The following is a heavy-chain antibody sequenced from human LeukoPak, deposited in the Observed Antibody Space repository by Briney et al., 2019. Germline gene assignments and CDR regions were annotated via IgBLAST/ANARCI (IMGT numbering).Heavy chain of an antibody. CDR1: GFSLSTRGVG. CDR3: ARQPPPILGSGYDRNGDDGPGGFDP. V-gene: IGHV2-5*01. Sequence: ESGPTLVNPPQTLTLTCTFSGFSLSTRGVGVGWIRQPPGKALEWLALIYWNDDKRYSPSLKSRLTITKDTSKNQVVLTMTNMDPVDTATYYCARQPPPILGSGYDRNGDDGPGGFDPWGQGTLVTVSS. CDR2: IYWNDDK. D-gene: IGHD5-12*01. J-gene: IGHJ5*02.